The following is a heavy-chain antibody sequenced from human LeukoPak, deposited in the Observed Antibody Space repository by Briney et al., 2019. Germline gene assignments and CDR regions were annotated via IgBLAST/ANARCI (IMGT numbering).Heavy chain of an antibody. J-gene: IGHJ4*02. CDR1: GYTFPSFG. V-gene: IGHV1-18*01. CDR3: ARGPAYCSSTSCYEGCFDY. D-gene: IGHD2-2*01. Sequence: ASVQVSCKASGYTFPSFGITWVRPAPGQGLGWMGWINTHNGDTNYAQKLQGRVTMTTDTSTSTAYMELRSLRSDDTAVYYCARGPAYCSSTSCYEGCFDYWGQGTLVTVSS. CDR2: INTHNGDT.